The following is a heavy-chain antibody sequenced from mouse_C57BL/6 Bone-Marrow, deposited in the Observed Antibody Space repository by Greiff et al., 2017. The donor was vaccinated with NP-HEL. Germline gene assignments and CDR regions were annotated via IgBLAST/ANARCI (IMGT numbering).Heavy chain of an antibody. CDR2: INPYNGDT. J-gene: IGHJ1*03. Sequence: VQLQQSGPELVKPGDSVKISCKASGYSFTGYFMNWVMQSHGKSLEWIGRINPYNGDTFYNQKFKGKATLTVDKSSSTAHMELRSLTSEDSAVYYCASYYGSSYGYFDVWGTGTTVTVSS. CDR1: GYSFTGYF. CDR3: ASYYGSSYGYFDV. D-gene: IGHD1-1*01. V-gene: IGHV1-20*01.